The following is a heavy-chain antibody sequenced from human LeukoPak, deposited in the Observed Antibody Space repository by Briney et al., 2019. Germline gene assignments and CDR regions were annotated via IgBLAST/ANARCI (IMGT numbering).Heavy chain of an antibody. Sequence: ASVKVSCKASGYTFTGHYIHWVRQAPGQGLEWMGWINPNRGGTNYAQKFQGRVTMTRDTSISTAYMELSRLRSDDTAVYYCARDVDHSDTKGKGLVDIWGQGKMVTISS. CDR2: INPNRGGT. D-gene: IGHD2-8*01. CDR1: GYTFTGHY. J-gene: IGHJ3*02. V-gene: IGHV1-2*02. CDR3: ARDVDHSDTKGKGLVDI.